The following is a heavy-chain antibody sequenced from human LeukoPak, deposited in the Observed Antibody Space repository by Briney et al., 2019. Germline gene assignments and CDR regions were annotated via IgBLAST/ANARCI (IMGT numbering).Heavy chain of an antibody. D-gene: IGHD6-6*01. V-gene: IGHV4-4*07. CDR1: GGSINSYY. Sequence: PSETLSLTCTVSGGSINSYYWTWIRQPAGKGLEWIGRIHTSGNTDYNPSLQSRITMSVDTSQNQFSLKLSSVTAADTAVYYCAREGSMTARPFVSIDYWGQGTLVTVSS. CDR3: AREGSMTARPFVSIDY. CDR2: IHTSGNT. J-gene: IGHJ4*02.